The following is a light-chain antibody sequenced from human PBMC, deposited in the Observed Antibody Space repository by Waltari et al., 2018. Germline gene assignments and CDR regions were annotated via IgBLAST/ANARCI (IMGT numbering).Light chain of an antibody. CDR2: RNT. J-gene: IGLJ2*01. CDR1: SSNIGTNY. V-gene: IGLV1-47*01. CDR3: AAWDDSLSGVV. Sequence: QSVLTQPPSASGTPGQRVPLSCSGSSSNIGTNYVYWYQQLPGTAPNLLIYRNTQRPSGVPDRFSGSKSGTSASLAISGLRTEDEADYYCAAWDDSLSGVVFGGGTKLTVL.